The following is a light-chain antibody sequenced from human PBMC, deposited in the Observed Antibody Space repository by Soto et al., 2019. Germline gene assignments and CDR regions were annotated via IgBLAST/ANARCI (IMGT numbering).Light chain of an antibody. Sequence: EIVLAQSPGTLSLSPGERATLSCRASQSVSSSYLAWYQLKPGQAPRLLIYGASSRATGIPDRFSGSGSGTDFTLTISRLEPEDFAVYYCQQYGSSPLTFGGGTKVDIK. V-gene: IGKV3-20*01. CDR3: QQYGSSPLT. CDR2: GAS. J-gene: IGKJ4*01. CDR1: QSVSSSY.